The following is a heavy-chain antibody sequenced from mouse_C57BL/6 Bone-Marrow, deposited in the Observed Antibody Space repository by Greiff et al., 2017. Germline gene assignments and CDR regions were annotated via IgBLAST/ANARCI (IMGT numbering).Heavy chain of an antibody. CDR2: INPGSGGT. V-gene: IGHV1-54*01. D-gene: IGHD2-12*01. Sequence: QVQLQQSGAELVRPGTSVKVSCKASGYAFTNYLIEWVKQRPGPGLEWIGVINPGSGGTNYNETFKGKATLTADKSSSTAYMQLSSLTSEYSAVYFCARSGYSSWFAYWGQGTLVTVSA. J-gene: IGHJ3*01. CDR1: GYAFTNYL. CDR3: ARSGYSSWFAY.